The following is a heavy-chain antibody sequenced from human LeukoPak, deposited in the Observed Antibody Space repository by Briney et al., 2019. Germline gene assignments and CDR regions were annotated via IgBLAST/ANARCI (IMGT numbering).Heavy chain of an antibody. CDR3: ARTAPYYYDSSGSNDY. CDR1: GYTFTSYD. D-gene: IGHD3-22*01. CDR2: MNPNSGNT. J-gene: IGHJ4*02. V-gene: IGHV1-8*01. Sequence: ASVKVSCKASGYTFTSYDINWVRQATGQGLEWMGWMNPNSGNTGYAQKFQGRVTMTRNTSTSTAYVELSSLRSEDTAVYYCARTAPYYYDSSGSNDYWGQGTLVTVSS.